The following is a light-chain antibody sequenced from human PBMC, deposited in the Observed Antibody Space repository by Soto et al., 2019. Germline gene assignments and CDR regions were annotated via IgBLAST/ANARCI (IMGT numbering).Light chain of an antibody. CDR3: QQYNNWPWIT. CDR1: QSVSSN. CDR2: GAS. V-gene: IGKV3-15*01. J-gene: IGKJ5*01. Sequence: VLTQSPGTLSLSPGERATLSCRASQSVSSNLAWYQQKPGQAPRLLIYGASTRATGIPARFSGSGSGTEFTLTISSLQSEDFAVYYCQQYNNWPWITFGQGTRLEIK.